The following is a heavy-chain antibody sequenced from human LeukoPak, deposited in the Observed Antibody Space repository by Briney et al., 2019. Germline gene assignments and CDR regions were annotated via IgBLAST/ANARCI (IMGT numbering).Heavy chain of an antibody. V-gene: IGHV4-34*01. D-gene: IGHD2/OR15-2a*01. Sequence: SETLSLTCAVYGGSFSGYYWSWIRQPPGKGLEWIGEINHSGSTNYNPSLKSRATISVDTSKNQFSLKLSSVTAADTAVYYCAREAPFPRDWFDPWGQGTLVTVSS. CDR2: INHSGST. CDR1: GGSFSGYY. CDR3: AREAPFPRDWFDP. J-gene: IGHJ5*02.